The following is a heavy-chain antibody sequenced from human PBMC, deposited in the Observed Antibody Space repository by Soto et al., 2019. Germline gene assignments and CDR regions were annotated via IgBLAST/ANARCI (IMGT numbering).Heavy chain of an antibody. J-gene: IGHJ4*02. Sequence: QLQLQESGPGLVKPSETLSLTCTVSGGSISSTSYYWVWIRQPPGKGLEWIGTFYYSGSTYYNPSLTSRVTISVDTSENQFSLKLSSVTAADTAVYYCARQVVDGTVAGSGSFDYWGQGTPVTVSS. CDR3: ARQVVDGTVAGSGSFDY. CDR2: FYYSGST. V-gene: IGHV4-39*01. D-gene: IGHD3-10*01. CDR1: GGSISSTSYY.